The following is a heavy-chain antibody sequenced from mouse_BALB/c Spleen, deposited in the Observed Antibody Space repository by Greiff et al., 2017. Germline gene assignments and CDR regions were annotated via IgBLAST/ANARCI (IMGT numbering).Heavy chain of an antibody. CDR3: AIRLRRHAMDY. CDR2: ISRGSSTI. Sequence: EVMLVESGGGLVQPGGSRKLSCAASGFTFSSFGMHWVRQAPEKGLEWVAYISRGSSTIYYADTVKGRFTISRDNPKNTLFLQMTSLRSEDTTMYYCAIRLRRHAMDYWGQGTSVTVSS. J-gene: IGHJ4*01. V-gene: IGHV5-17*02. CDR1: GFTFSSFG. D-gene: IGHD2-2*01.